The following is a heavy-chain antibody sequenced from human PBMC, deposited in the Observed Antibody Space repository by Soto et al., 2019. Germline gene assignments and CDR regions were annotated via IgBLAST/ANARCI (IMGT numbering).Heavy chain of an antibody. CDR2: IYPGDSDT. V-gene: IGHV5-51*01. D-gene: IGHD3-22*01. CDR1: GYSFTSYW. J-gene: IGHJ3*01. CDR3: ARRYYYDSRTGGGAFDV. Sequence: GESLKISCQGSGYSFTSYWSGWVRQMPGKGLEWMGIIYPGDSDTRDSPSFQGQVTISADKSISTAYLQWSILKGADTGMYYCARRYYYDSRTGGGAFDVWGQGTMVSVSS.